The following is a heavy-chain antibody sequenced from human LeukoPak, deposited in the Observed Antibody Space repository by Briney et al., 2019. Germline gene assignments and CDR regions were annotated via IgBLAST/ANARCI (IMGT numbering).Heavy chain of an antibody. J-gene: IGHJ4*02. CDR3: ARLQGYYYGSGSSFWFDY. CDR2: INHSGST. Sequence: PSETLSLTCAVYGGSFSGYYWSWIRQPPGKGLEWIGEINHSGSTNYNPSLKSRVTISVDTSKNQFSLKLSSVTAADTAVYYCARLQGYYYGSGSSFWFDYWGQGTLVTVS. D-gene: IGHD3-10*01. CDR1: GGSFSGYY. V-gene: IGHV4-34*01.